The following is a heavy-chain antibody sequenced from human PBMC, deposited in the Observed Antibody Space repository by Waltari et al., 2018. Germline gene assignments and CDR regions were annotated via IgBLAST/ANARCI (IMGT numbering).Heavy chain of an antibody. CDR2: INPGTGDT. CDR1: GYRFTVFY. CDR3: ARYDVLSGYYVFDP. D-gene: IGHD3-22*01. Sequence: AQLVQSGAEVTRPGASVRISCKATGYRFTVFYLHWVRQAPGQGLEWVGRINPGTGDTSYAQTFLGRATMTRETSISTGYRELSRLRSDDTAVYYCARYDVLSGYYVFDPWGQGSLVTVSS. V-gene: IGHV1-2*06. J-gene: IGHJ5*02.